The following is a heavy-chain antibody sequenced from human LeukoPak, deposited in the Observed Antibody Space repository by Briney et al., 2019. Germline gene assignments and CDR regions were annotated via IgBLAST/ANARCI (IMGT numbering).Heavy chain of an antibody. V-gene: IGHV3-7*01. J-gene: IGHJ3*02. Sequence: GGSLRLSCAASGFTFRNYWMSWVRQTPGKGLEWVATIKPDGSEKDYVHSVKGRFTISRDNAKNSLYLQMDSLRAEDTALNYCAREDMWAFDMWGQGTMVIVSS. CDR3: AREDMWAFDM. CDR2: IKPDGSEK. D-gene: IGHD2-15*01. CDR1: GFTFRNYW.